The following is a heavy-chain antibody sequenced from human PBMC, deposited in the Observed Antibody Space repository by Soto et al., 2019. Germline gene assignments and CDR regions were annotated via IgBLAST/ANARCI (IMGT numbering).Heavy chain of an antibody. D-gene: IGHD6-19*01. CDR3: ARDLALAGNY. V-gene: IGHV3-21*01. Sequence: GGSLRLSCAASGFTFSSYAMNWVRQTQEKGLEWVSSISSTSSYTHYSGSVKGRFTISRDNANHSLFLQMNSLRAEDTATYYCARDLALAGNYWGQGVLVTVSS. CDR2: ISSTSSYT. CDR1: GFTFSSYA. J-gene: IGHJ4*02.